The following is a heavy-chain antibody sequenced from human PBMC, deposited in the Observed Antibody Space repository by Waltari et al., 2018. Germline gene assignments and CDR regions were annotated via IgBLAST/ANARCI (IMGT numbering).Heavy chain of an antibody. D-gene: IGHD2-21*01. CDR2: INDAGTP. V-gene: IGHV3-23*01. J-gene: IGHJ4*02. Sequence: EVQLLESGGDLVQPGGSLRLSCAASGFNFSSYAMGWVRQAPGKRLEWVSVINDAGTPYYADSVKGRFTISRDNSKNTLYLQMNSLRPEDTAVYFCTKDRVVATVARSYDYWGQGTLVTVSS. CDR1: GFNFSSYA. CDR3: TKDRVVATVARSYDY.